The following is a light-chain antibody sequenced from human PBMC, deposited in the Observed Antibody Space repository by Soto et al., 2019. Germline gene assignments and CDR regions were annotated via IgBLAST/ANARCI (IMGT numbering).Light chain of an antibody. CDR1: SSDVGGFEY. V-gene: IGLV2-14*01. Sequence: QSVLSQPASVSGSPGQSITISCTGTSSDVGGFEYVSWYQHQPGKAPKLIIYDVTKRPSGVSNRFSGSKSGNTASLTISGIQAEDEGDYYCDSITRSSTSVFGTGTKVTVL. CDR2: DVT. CDR3: DSITRSSTSV. J-gene: IGLJ1*01.